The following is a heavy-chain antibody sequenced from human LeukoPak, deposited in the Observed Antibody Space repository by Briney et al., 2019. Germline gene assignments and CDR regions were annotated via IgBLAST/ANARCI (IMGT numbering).Heavy chain of an antibody. J-gene: IGHJ6*04. Sequence: GASVKVSCKASAGTFSSYAISWVRQAPGQGLEWMGGIIPIFGTANYAQKFQGRVTITADESTSTAYMELSSLRSEDTAVYYCAVPKVPAATNSPLYYYYGMDVWGKGTTVTVSS. CDR3: AVPKVPAATNSPLYYYYGMDV. V-gene: IGHV1-69*01. D-gene: IGHD2-2*01. CDR1: AGTFSSYA. CDR2: IIPIFGTA.